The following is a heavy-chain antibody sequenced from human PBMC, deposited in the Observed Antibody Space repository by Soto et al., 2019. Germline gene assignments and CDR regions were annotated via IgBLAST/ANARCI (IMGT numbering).Heavy chain of an antibody. Sequence: SETLSLTCSVSGDSISTVDYFWAWIRQPPGQALEYIGYIYKSTTTYYNPSFESRVAISLDTSKSQFSLTVTSVTAADTAVYFCARGRYCLTGRCFPNWFDSWGQRTLVTV. CDR1: GDSISTVDYF. D-gene: IGHD2-15*01. CDR3: ARGRYCLTGRCFPNWFDS. J-gene: IGHJ5*01. CDR2: IYKSTTT. V-gene: IGHV4-30-4*01.